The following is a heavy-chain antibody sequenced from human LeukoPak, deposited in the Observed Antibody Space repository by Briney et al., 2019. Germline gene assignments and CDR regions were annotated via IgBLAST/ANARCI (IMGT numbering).Heavy chain of an antibody. CDR3: ARRYCSGGSCYSDNWFDP. Sequence: SETLSLTCTVSGDFISRYYWSWIRQPPGKGLEWIGSIYYSGSTYYNPSLKSRVTISVDTSKNQFSLKLSSVTAADTAVYYCARRYCSGGSCYSDNWFDPWGQGTLVTVSS. CDR1: GDFISRYY. CDR2: IYYSGST. V-gene: IGHV4-39*01. D-gene: IGHD2-15*01. J-gene: IGHJ5*02.